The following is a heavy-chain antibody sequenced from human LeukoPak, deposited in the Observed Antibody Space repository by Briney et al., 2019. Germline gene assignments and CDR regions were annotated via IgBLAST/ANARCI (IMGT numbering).Heavy chain of an antibody. CDR2: IYTSGST. CDR1: GGSISSYY. D-gene: IGHD3-10*01. Sequence: SETLSLTCTVSGGSISSYYWSWIRQPAGKGLEWIGRIYTSGSTSYNPSLKSRVTMSVDTSKNQFSLKLSSVTAADTAVYYCAGDGPIYYGSGSHYNWFDPWGQGTLVTVSS. J-gene: IGHJ5*02. CDR3: AGDGPIYYGSGSHYNWFDP. V-gene: IGHV4-4*07.